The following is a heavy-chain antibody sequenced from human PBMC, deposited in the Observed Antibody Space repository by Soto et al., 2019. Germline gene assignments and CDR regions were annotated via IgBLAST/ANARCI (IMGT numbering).Heavy chain of an antibody. CDR2: IYYSGST. Sequence: SETLSVTCTVPGASFSNSYWSWIRTPPGKGLEWIGHIYYSGSTNYNPSLKSRVTISVDTSKTQFSLRLNSVTAADTAVYYCAREGGMGRYSSSWYYYYYYGMDVWGQGTTVTVSS. V-gene: IGHV4-59*01. D-gene: IGHD6-13*01. CDR1: GASFSNSY. J-gene: IGHJ6*02. CDR3: AREGGMGRYSSSWYYYYYYGMDV.